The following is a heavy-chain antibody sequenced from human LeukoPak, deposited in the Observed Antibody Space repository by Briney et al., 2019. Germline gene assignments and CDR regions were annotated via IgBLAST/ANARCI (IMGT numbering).Heavy chain of an antibody. CDR3: ARDDSSGYYYFDN. Sequence: PGGSLRLSCAASGFTFSSYGMHWVRQAPGKGLEWVAVIWYDGSNKYYADSVKGRFTISRDNSKNTLYLQMNSLRAEDTALYYCARDDSSGYYYFDNWGQGTLVTVSS. D-gene: IGHD3-22*01. J-gene: IGHJ4*02. CDR1: GFTFSSYG. V-gene: IGHV3-30*19. CDR2: IWYDGSNK.